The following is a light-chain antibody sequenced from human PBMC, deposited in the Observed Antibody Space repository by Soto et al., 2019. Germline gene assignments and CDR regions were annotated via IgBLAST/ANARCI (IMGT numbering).Light chain of an antibody. CDR3: QQYGRSSYT. J-gene: IGKJ2*01. V-gene: IGKV3-20*01. CDR2: GAS. CDR1: QSVSSSY. Sequence: EIVLTQSPGTLSLSPGERVTLSCRASQSVSSSYLAWYQQKPGQAPRLLIYGASSRATVIPDRFSGSGSGTDFTLTISRLEPEDFAVYYCQQYGRSSYTFGQGTKLEIK.